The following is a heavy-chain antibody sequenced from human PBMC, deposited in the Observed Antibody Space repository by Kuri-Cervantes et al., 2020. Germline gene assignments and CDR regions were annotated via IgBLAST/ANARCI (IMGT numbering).Heavy chain of an antibody. CDR2: IKQDGSEK. V-gene: IGHV3-7*02. CDR1: GFTFSSYW. J-gene: IGHJ2*01. D-gene: IGHD2-21*02. Sequence: GGSLRLSCAASGFTFSSYWMSWVRQAPGKGLEWVANIKQDGSEKYYVDSVKGRFTISGDNVKNSLNLQMNSLRAEDTAVYYCARARGGDKTKRYFDLWGRGTLVTVSS. CDR3: ARARGGDKTKRYFDL.